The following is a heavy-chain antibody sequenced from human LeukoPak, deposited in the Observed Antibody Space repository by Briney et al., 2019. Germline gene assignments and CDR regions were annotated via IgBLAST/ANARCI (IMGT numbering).Heavy chain of an antibody. CDR3: AKRYCSGGSCYHRYFDY. J-gene: IGHJ4*02. D-gene: IGHD2-15*01. CDR2: IYSGGST. Sequence: GGSLRLSCAASGFTVSSNYMSWVRQAPGKGLEWVSVIYSGGSTYYADSVKGRFTISRDNSKNTLYLHMNSLRAEDTAIYYCAKRYCSGGSCYHRYFDYWGQGTLVTVSS. V-gene: IGHV3-53*01. CDR1: GFTVSSNY.